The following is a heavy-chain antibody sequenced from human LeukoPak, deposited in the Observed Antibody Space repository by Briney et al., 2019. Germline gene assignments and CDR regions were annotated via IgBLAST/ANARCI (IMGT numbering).Heavy chain of an antibody. J-gene: IGHJ6*02. CDR3: ARLPTWFGEEGDGMDV. CDR1: GFTFSSYW. Sequence: GVSLRLSCAASGFTFSSYWMHWVRQAPGKGLVWVSRINSDGSSTNYADSVKGRFTISRDNAKNSLYLQMNSLRAEDTAVYYCARLPTWFGEEGDGMDVWGQGTTVTVSS. CDR2: INSDGSST. V-gene: IGHV3-74*01. D-gene: IGHD3-10*01.